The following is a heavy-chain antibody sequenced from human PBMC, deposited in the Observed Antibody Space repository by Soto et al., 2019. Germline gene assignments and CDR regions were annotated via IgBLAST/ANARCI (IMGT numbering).Heavy chain of an antibody. CDR3: AKDSYTSGWYYFHY. CDR1: GFTFGNYA. CDR2: ISANGVST. D-gene: IGHD6-19*01. Sequence: PGGSLRLSCAASGFTFGNYAMSWVRQAPGKGLEWVSGISANGVSTYYADSVKGRFTISRDNSKNTLYLQMSTLRAEDTATYYCAKDSYTSGWYYFHYWGQGILVTVSS. V-gene: IGHV3-23*01. J-gene: IGHJ4*02.